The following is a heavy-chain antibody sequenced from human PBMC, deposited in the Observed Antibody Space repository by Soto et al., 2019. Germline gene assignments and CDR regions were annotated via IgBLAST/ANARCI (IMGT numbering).Heavy chain of an antibody. CDR3: AREPEVCSSTNCQVDY. V-gene: IGHV1-46*01. Sequence: QVQLVQAGAAVKTPGASVKISCKASGYTFISNYVYLVRQAPGQGLVWMGIINPRGASTSYAQKFQGRVIMPRDTSTSTVYMDLTSLTSDDTAGYYCAREPEVCSSTNCQVDYWGQGALVSFSS. J-gene: IGHJ4*02. CDR2: INPRGAST. D-gene: IGHD2-2*01. CDR1: GYTFISNY.